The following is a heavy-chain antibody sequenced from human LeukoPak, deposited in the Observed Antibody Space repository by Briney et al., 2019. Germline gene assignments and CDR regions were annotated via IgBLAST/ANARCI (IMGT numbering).Heavy chain of an antibody. J-gene: IGHJ5*02. D-gene: IGHD1/OR15-1a*01. CDR1: GGTFSSYA. CDR3: ALTGIHPAGTFDP. V-gene: IGHV1-69*05. Sequence: SVKVSCKASGGTFSSYAISWVRQAPGQGLEWMGGIIPIFGTANYAQKLQGRVTMTTDTSTSTAYMELRSLRSDDTAVYYCALTGIHPAGTFDPWGQGTLVTVSS. CDR2: IIPIFGTA.